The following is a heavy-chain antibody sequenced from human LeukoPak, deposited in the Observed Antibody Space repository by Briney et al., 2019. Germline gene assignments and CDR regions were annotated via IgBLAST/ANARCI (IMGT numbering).Heavy chain of an antibody. D-gene: IGHD2/OR15-2a*01. CDR2: IRDKGNGGTT. J-gene: IGHJ4*02. Sequence: GGALRLSRVTSGFNLGESVVCWVRQAPGTGLEWLGIIRDKGNGGTTEDAASVEGRFNNARDDSKGLANLEMTSLKVDDTGTYYCSRGFSADWGQGALVTVPS. CDR1: GFNLGESV. V-gene: IGHV3-49*04. CDR3: SRGFSAD.